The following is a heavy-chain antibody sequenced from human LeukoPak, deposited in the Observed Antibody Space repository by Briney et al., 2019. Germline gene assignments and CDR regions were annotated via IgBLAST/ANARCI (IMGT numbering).Heavy chain of an antibody. CDR3: AKDQFGGLYFDY. Sequence: GGSLSLSCAASGFTFSSYAMSWVRQAPGKGLEWVSAISGSGGSTYYADSVKGRFTISRDNSKNTLYLQMNSLRAEDTAVYYCAKDQFGGLYFDYWGQGTLVTVSS. V-gene: IGHV3-23*01. CDR2: ISGSGGST. CDR1: GFTFSSYA. J-gene: IGHJ4*02. D-gene: IGHD3-10*01.